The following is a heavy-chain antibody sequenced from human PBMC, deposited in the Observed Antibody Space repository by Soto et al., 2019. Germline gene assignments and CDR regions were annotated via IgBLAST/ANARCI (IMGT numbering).Heavy chain of an antibody. V-gene: IGHV3-23*01. CDR3: AKGGGRESYYGHFDY. Sequence: GGSLRLSCAASGFTFSSYAMSWVRQAPGKGLEWVSAISGSGGSTYYADSVKGRFTISRDNSKNTLYLQMNSLRAEDTAVYYCAKGGGRESYYGHFDYWGQGTLVTVSS. D-gene: IGHD1-26*01. CDR1: GFTFSSYA. CDR2: ISGSGGST. J-gene: IGHJ4*02.